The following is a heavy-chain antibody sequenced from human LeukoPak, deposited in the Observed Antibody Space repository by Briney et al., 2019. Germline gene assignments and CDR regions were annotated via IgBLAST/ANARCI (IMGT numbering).Heavy chain of an antibody. J-gene: IGHJ5*01. D-gene: IGHD3-10*01. Sequence: GGSLRLSCAASGFTFSSYSMNWVRQAPGKGLEWVSFISSSSTYVYYADSVKGRFTISRDAAKNSLYLQMSSLRADDTAVYYCARDRVVSGRFGEVASWGQGTLVTVSS. CDR2: ISSSSTYV. V-gene: IGHV3-21*01. CDR3: ARDRVVSGRFGEVAS. CDR1: GFTFSSYS.